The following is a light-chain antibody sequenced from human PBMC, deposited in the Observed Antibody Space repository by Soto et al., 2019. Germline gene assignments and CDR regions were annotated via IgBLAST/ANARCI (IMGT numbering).Light chain of an antibody. J-gene: IGLJ3*02. Sequence: QSALTQPPSASGSPGQSVAISCTGTSSDIGSYDHVSWYQQHPGKAPKVVIYEVTKRPSGVPDRFSGFKAGNTASLTVFGLQAEDEADYYCGSFAGPVWVFGGGTKVTVL. V-gene: IGLV2-8*01. CDR2: EVT. CDR1: SSDIGSYDH. CDR3: GSFAGPVWV.